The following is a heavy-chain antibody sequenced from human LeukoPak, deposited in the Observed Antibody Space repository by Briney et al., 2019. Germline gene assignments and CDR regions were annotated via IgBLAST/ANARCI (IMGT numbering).Heavy chain of an antibody. D-gene: IGHD4-17*01. Sequence: SETLSLTCTVSGGSISSYFWSWIRQPPGMGLEWIGYIYYSGSTNYNPSLKSRVTMSVDTSKNQFSLKLSSVTAADTAVYYCARGGEGWFDPWGQGTLVTVSS. V-gene: IGHV4-59*01. CDR1: GGSISSYF. CDR2: IYYSGST. CDR3: ARGGEGWFDP. J-gene: IGHJ5*02.